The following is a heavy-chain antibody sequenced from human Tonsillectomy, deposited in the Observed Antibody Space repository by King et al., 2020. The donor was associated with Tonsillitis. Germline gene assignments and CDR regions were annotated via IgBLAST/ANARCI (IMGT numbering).Heavy chain of an antibody. D-gene: IGHD4-11*01. CDR1: GFTFSSYG. Sequence: VQLVESGGGVVQPGRSLRLSCAASGFTFSSYGMHWVRQAPGKGLEWVAVIAYDGSKKYYADSVKGRFTISRDNSKNTLYLQMNSLRGADTAVYYCAKELAHYSNQGLHYYYYGMDVWGQGTTVTVSS. J-gene: IGHJ6*02. CDR3: AKELAHYSNQGLHYYYYGMDV. CDR2: IAYDGSKK. V-gene: IGHV3-30*18.